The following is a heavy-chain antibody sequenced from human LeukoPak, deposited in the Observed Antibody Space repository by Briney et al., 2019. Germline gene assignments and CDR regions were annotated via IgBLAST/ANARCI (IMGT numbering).Heavy chain of an antibody. D-gene: IGHD1-14*01. J-gene: IGHJ4*02. Sequence: GVSLRLSCAASRFTFSDSGMHWVRQAPGKGLEWVAFIWDDGSNKYYADSVKGRFTISRDNSMNTLYVQMKSLRAEDTAVYYCARGRGNHPYFDFWGQGTLVTVSS. V-gene: IGHV3-30*02. CDR2: IWDDGSNK. CDR1: RFTFSDSG. CDR3: ARGRGNHPYFDF.